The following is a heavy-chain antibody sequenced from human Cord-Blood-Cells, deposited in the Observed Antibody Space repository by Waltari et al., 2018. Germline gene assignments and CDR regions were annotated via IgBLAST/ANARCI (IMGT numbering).Heavy chain of an antibody. J-gene: IGHJ6*02. D-gene: IGHD2-2*01. CDR1: GGSFSGYS. Sequence: QVQLQQWVAGPLKPSETLSLPCAVYGGSFSGYSWRRIRQATGKGLEWIGEINHRGSTNYNPPLKSRVTISVDTSKNQFSLKLSSVTAADTAVYYCARGTGYCSSTSCYYYYYGMDVWGQGTTVTVSS. V-gene: IGHV4-34*01. CDR2: INHRGST. CDR3: ARGTGYCSSTSCYYYYYGMDV.